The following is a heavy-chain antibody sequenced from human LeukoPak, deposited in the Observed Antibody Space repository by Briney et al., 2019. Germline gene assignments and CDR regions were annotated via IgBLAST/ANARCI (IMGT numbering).Heavy chain of an antibody. CDR3: ARDDAVVVSAIAY. V-gene: IGHV1-69*04. CDR2: IIPIVGIA. Sequence: SVKVSCKASGGTFSSYAISWVRQAPGQGLEWMGRIIPIVGIANYAQKFQGRVTITADKSTSTAYMELSSLRSEDTAVYYCARDDAVVVSAIAYWGQGTLVTVSS. J-gene: IGHJ4*02. D-gene: IGHD2-21*01. CDR1: GGTFSSYA.